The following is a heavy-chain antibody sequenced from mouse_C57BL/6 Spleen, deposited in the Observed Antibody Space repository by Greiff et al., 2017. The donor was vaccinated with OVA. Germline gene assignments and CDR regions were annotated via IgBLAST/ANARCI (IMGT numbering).Heavy chain of an antibody. CDR2: ISSGGSYT. J-gene: IGHJ2*01. V-gene: IGHV5-6*01. Sequence: EVKLMESGGDLVKPGGSLKLSCAASGFTFSSYGMSWVRQTPDQRLEWVGTISSGGSYTYSPDSVKGRFTIAKDNAKNTLYLQMSSLKAEDTAIYYCAIHELGGMDYWGQGTTLTVSS. D-gene: IGHD4-1*01. CDR1: GFTFSSYG. CDR3: AIHELGGMDY.